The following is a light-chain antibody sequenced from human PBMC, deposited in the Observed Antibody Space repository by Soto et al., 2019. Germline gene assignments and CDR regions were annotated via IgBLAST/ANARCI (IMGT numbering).Light chain of an antibody. CDR2: AAS. Sequence: DLQMTQSPSSLSASVGDRVTITCRASQNIRSYLNWYQQKPGTAPKLLISAASSLQSGVPSRFGGSGSGTDFTLTISRVQLEDFATYYCQQSYSTTWTFGQGTKVEIK. CDR1: QNIRSY. V-gene: IGKV1-39*01. CDR3: QQSYSTTWT. J-gene: IGKJ1*01.